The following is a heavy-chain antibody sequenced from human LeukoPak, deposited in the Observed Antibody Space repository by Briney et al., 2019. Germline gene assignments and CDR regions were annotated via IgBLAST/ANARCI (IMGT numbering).Heavy chain of an antibody. Sequence: GSLRLSCAASRFTFSSYNMKRVRRAPGKGLEWVSSISPGISYIFYADSLKGRFTISRDNSKNTLYLQMNSLRAEDTAVYYCAKSTGYSYGGLDYWGQGTLVTVSS. CDR3: AKSTGYSYGGLDY. D-gene: IGHD5-18*01. J-gene: IGHJ4*02. CDR1: RFTFSSYN. CDR2: ISPGISYI. V-gene: IGHV3-21*04.